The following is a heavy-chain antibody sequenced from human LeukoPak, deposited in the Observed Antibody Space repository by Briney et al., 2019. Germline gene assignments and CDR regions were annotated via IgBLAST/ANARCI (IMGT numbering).Heavy chain of an antibody. CDR2: TYYRSKWYN. CDR3: ARDTAPDYYDSSGYQVGFDY. D-gene: IGHD3-22*01. Sequence: SQTLSLTCAISGDSVSSNSAAWNWIRQSPSRGLEWLGRTYYRSKWYNDYAVSGKSRITINPDTSKNQFSLQLNSVTPEDTAVYYCARDTAPDYYDSSGYQVGFDYWGQGTLVTVSS. V-gene: IGHV6-1*01. J-gene: IGHJ4*02. CDR1: GDSVSSNSAA.